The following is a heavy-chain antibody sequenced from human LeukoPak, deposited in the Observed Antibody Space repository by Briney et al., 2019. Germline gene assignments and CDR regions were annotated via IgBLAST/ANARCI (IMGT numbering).Heavy chain of an antibody. J-gene: IGHJ4*02. CDR1: GGSISSGGYY. D-gene: IGHD6-6*01. CDR3: AREYAAPSYFDY. CDR2: IYYSGST. V-gene: IGHV4-31*03. Sequence: PSQTLSLTCTVSGGSISSGGYYWSWIRQHPGKGLEWIGYIYYSGSTYYNPSLKSRVTISVDTSKNQFSLKLSSVTAADTAVYYCAREYAAPSYFDYWGQGTLVTVSS.